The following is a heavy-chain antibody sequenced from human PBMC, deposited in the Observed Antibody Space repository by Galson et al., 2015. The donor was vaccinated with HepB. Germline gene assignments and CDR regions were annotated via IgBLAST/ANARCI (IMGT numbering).Heavy chain of an antibody. CDR3: ARGGPERWLQFASFDY. D-gene: IGHD5-24*01. V-gene: IGHV3-30*04. CDR2: ISYDGSNK. Sequence: SLRLSCAASGFTFSSYAMHWVRQAPGKGLEWVAVISYDGSNKYYADSVKGRFTISRDNSKNTLYLQMNSLRAEDTAVYYCARGGPERWLQFASFDYWGQGTLVTVSS. J-gene: IGHJ4*02. CDR1: GFTFSSYA.